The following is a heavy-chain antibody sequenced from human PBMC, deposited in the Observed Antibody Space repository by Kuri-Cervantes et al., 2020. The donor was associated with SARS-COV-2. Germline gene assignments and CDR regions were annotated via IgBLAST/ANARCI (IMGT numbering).Heavy chain of an antibody. CDR2: IYYSGST. V-gene: IGHV4-38-2*02. CDR3: ARTQLGMNMDV. J-gene: IGHJ6*03. CDR1: GSSVSSPNY. Sequence: ESLKISCTVSGSSVSSPNYWGWLRQPPGKGLEWIGSIYYSGSTYYNPSLKSRVTISVDTSKNQFSLKLSSVTAADTAVYYCARTQLGMNMDVWGKGTTVTVSS. D-gene: IGHD7-27*01.